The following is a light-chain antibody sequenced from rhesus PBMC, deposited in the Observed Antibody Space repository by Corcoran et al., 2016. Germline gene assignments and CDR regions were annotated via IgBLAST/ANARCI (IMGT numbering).Light chain of an antibody. CDR1: QGISSW. J-gene: IGKJ1*01. CDR2: KAS. V-gene: IGKV1-21*01. Sequence: DIQMTQSPSSLSPSVGDRVTITCRASQGISSWLVWYQQKPGKAPKLLLYKASSLQSGVPSRFSGSGPGTEFTLTISSLQPEDFATYYCQQYNSAPPTFGQGTKVEIK. CDR3: QQYNSAPPT.